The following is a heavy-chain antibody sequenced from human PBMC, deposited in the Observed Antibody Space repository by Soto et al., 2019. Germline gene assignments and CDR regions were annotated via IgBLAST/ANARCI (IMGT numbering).Heavy chain of an antibody. CDR2: ISYDGSNK. CDR3: AKVFSTVTTGDY. V-gene: IGHV3-30*18. D-gene: IGHD4-17*01. CDR1: GFTFSSYG. J-gene: IGHJ4*02. Sequence: QVQLVESGGGVVQPGRSLRLSCAASGFTFSSYGMHWVRQAPGKGLEWVAVISYDGSNKYYADSVKGRFTISRDNSKNTLYLQMNSLRAEDTAVYYCAKVFSTVTTGDYWGQGTLVTVSS.